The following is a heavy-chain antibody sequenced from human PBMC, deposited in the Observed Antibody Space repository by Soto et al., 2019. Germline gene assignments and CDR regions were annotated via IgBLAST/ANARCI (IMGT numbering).Heavy chain of an antibody. Sequence: QVQLVVSGGGVVQPGRSLRLSCAASGFTFSSYAMHWVRQAPGKGLEWVAVISYDGSNKYYADSVKGRFTISRDNSKNTLYLQMNSLRAEDTAVYYCARAGYCSGGSCYALYWFDPWGQGTLVTVSS. J-gene: IGHJ5*02. V-gene: IGHV3-30-3*01. CDR2: ISYDGSNK. CDR3: ARAGYCSGGSCYALYWFDP. CDR1: GFTFSSYA. D-gene: IGHD2-15*01.